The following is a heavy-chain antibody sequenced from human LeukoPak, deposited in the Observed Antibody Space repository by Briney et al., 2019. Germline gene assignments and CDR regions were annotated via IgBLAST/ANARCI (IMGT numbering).Heavy chain of an antibody. CDR1: GFTFSSYD. Sequence: QPGRSLRLSCAASGFTFSSYDMHWVRQTTGKGLEWVSAIGTADDTFYPDSVKGRFTISRDDAKNSLYLQMNNLRVGDTAVYYCARSGYYHYYGLDVWGQGTTVTVSS. V-gene: IGHV3-13*04. CDR2: IGTADDT. CDR3: ARSGYYHYYGLDV. J-gene: IGHJ6*02.